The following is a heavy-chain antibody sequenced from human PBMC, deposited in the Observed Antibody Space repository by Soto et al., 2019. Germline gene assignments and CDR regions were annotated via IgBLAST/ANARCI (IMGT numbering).Heavy chain of an antibody. CDR3: ALYPRYSGSYYWFDP. CDR2: IKQDGSEK. Sequence: GGSLRLSCAASGFTFSSYWMSWVRQAPGKGLEWVANIKQDGSEKYYVDSVKGRFTISRDNAKNSLYLQMNSLRAEDTAVYYCALYPRYSGSYYWFDPWGQGTLVTVSS. D-gene: IGHD1-26*01. CDR1: GFTFSSYW. J-gene: IGHJ5*02. V-gene: IGHV3-7*01.